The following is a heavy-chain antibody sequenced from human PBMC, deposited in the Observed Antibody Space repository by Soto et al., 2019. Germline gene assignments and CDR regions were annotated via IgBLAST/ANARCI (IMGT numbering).Heavy chain of an antibody. CDR1: GYTFTTYD. J-gene: IGHJ6*02. D-gene: IGHD7-27*01. CDR3: ARELGKSGMDV. V-gene: IGHV1-8*01. Sequence: ASVKVSCKASGYTFTTYDFNWVRQAPGQGLEWMGWLNPKSGMTGSAQKFQGRVTMTRDSSISTVYMELSSLRSEDTAVYYCARELGKSGMDVWGQGTTVTVSS. CDR2: LNPKSGMT.